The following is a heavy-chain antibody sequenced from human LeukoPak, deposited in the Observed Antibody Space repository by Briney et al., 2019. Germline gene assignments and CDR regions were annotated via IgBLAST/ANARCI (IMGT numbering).Heavy chain of an antibody. CDR3: AKAKSYYSNYDY. D-gene: IGHD4-11*01. J-gene: IGHJ4*02. CDR1: GFTFSNYV. CDR2: ISGSGGST. Sequence: GGSPRLSCAASGFTFSNYVMSWVRQAPGKGLEWVSAISGSGGSTYYADSVKGRFTISRDNSKNTLYLQVNSLRAEDTAVYYCAKAKSYYSNYDYWGQGTLVTVSS. V-gene: IGHV3-23*01.